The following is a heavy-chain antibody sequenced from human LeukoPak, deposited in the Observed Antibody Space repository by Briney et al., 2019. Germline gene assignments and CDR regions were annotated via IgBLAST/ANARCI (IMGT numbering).Heavy chain of an antibody. D-gene: IGHD6-13*01. CDR3: ARAASRVGSSSLGY. J-gene: IGHJ4*02. CDR2: ISSNGGST. Sequence: GGSLRLSCAASGFTFSSYAMHWVRQAPGKGLEYVSAISSNGGSTYYANSVKGRFTISRDNSKNTLYLQMGSLRAEDMAVYYCARAASRVGSSSLGYWGQGTLVTASS. CDR1: GFTFSSYA. V-gene: IGHV3-64*01.